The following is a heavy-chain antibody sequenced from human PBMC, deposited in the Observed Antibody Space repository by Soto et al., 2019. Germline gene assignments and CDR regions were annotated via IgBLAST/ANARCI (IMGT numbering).Heavy chain of an antibody. J-gene: IGHJ5*02. CDR1: GGSISSSSYY. V-gene: IGHV4-39*02. CDR3: ATQEVGGTYVYTFDP. Sequence: QLQLQESGPGLVKPSETLSLTCTVSGGSISSSSYYWGWIRQPPGKGLEWIGSIYCSGSTYYNPSLKLRVTISVDTSKNHFSLKLSSVTAADTAVYYCATQEVGGTYVYTFDPWGQGTLVTVSS. CDR2: IYCSGST. D-gene: IGHD1-26*01.